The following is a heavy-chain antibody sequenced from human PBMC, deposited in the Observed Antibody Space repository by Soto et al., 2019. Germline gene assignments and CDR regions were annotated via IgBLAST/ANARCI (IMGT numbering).Heavy chain of an antibody. J-gene: IGHJ5*02. Sequence: TLSLTCTVSGGSISRYFWSWIRQSPGKGLEWIGYIFYTGSTTYNPSLKSRVTISIDTSKNQFSLKLSSLTAADTAVYYCAHFSDLEWFDPWGQGTLVTVS. CDR2: IFYTGST. V-gene: IGHV4-59*01. D-gene: IGHD2-21*01. CDR1: GGSISRYF. CDR3: AHFSDLEWFDP.